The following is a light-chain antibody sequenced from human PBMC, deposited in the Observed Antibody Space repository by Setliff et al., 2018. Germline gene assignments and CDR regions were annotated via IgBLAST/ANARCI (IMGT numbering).Light chain of an antibody. J-gene: IGLJ1*01. CDR1: GAGFT. V-gene: IGLV1-40*01. Sequence: QSALTQPPSVSGAPGQRVSISCTGIGAGFTVHWYQQLSTTAPKLLISHNNNRPSGVPDRFSGSRSGTSASLVITGLQAEDEADYYCQSYAGGLGGYVCGGGTKGTV. CDR2: HNN. CDR3: QSYAGGLGGYV.